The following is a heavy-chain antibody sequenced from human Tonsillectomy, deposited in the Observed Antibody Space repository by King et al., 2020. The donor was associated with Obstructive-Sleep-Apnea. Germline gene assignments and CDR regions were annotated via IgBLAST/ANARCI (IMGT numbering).Heavy chain of an antibody. Sequence: LQLQESGPGLVKPSQTLSLTCTVSGGSISSADYYWRWIRQPPGKGLEWIGYIYYSGSTYYNPSLKSRVTMSVDTSKNQFSLRLTSVTAADTAVYYCARVLGDYYDSSGYYYVPRWRYFDYWGQGTLVTVSS. V-gene: IGHV4-30-4*01. J-gene: IGHJ4*02. CDR3: ARVLGDYYDSSGYYYVPRWRYFDY. CDR2: IYYSGST. CDR1: GGSISSADYY. D-gene: IGHD3-22*01.